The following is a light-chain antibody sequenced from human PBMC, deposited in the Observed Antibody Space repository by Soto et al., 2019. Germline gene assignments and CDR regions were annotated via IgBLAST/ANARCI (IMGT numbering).Light chain of an antibody. Sequence: VMTQSPATLSFSPGDNVSLSCRANQTISDTLAWYQQKTGQAPRILIYAASTRATGVSDRLSGSGSGTEFTLTISRLQSEDFTIYYCQYYNNWLATCGGGTKVDIK. CDR3: QYYNNWLAT. V-gene: IGKV3-15*01. CDR2: AAS. J-gene: IGKJ4*01. CDR1: QTISDT.